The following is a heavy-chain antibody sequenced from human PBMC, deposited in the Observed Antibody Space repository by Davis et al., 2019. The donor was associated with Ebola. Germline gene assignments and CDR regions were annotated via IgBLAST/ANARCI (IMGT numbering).Heavy chain of an antibody. CDR1: GFTFDVYT. V-gene: IGHV3-21*01. Sequence: GDSLKISCAAPGFTFDVYTMNWVRQGPGKGLEWVSSISNGGAYIFYADSVKGRFTISRDNAKNLLYLQMDRLRAEDTGTYFCARVYNCYDWGQGTQVVVSS. CDR3: ARVYNCYD. J-gene: IGHJ4*02. CDR2: ISNGGAYI. D-gene: IGHD2-21*01.